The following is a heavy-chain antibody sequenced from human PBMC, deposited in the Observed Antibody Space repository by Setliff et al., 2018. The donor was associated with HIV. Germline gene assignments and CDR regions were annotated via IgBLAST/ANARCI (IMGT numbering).Heavy chain of an antibody. D-gene: IGHD3-3*01. V-gene: IGHV4-61*09. CDR2: IYVGGSV. Sequence: PSETLSLTCTVSGGSMNSDSYSWTWLRQPAGKGPELIGHIYVGGSVIYNPSLASRVTISMVPSKNQFSLDLSSVTAADTAKYYCARAKTIGVSAVFFDPWGQGRPVTFSS. J-gene: IGHJ5*02. CDR3: ARAKTIGVSAVFFDP. CDR1: GGSMNSDSYS.